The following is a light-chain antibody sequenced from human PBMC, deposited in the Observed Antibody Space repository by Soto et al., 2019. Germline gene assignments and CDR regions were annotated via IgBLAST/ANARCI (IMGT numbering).Light chain of an antibody. Sequence: EIVFTQSPGTLSLSPGERATLSCGASQSVSSSYLAWYQQKPGQAPRLLIYGASSRATGIPDRFSGSGSGTDFTLTISRLEPEDFAVYYCQQYESLTFGGGTKVDIK. J-gene: IGKJ4*01. CDR3: QQYESLT. CDR2: GAS. V-gene: IGKV3-20*01. CDR1: QSVSSSY.